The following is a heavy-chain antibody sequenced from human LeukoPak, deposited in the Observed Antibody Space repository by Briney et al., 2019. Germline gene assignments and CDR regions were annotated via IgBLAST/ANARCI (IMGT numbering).Heavy chain of an antibody. D-gene: IGHD3-16*01. CDR1: GFTFPNYG. Sequence: GGSLRLSCAASGFTFPNYGMNWVRQAPGKGLEWVSTISGSGGSMYYADSVKGRFTMSRDNSKNILYLQMNSLRAEDTAVYYCAKDGALYPFFFDFWGRGILVTVSS. V-gene: IGHV3-23*01. CDR2: ISGSGGSM. J-gene: IGHJ4*02. CDR3: AKDGALYPFFFDF.